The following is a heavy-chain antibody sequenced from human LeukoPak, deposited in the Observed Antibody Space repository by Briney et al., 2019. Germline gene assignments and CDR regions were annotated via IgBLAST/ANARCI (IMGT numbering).Heavy chain of an antibody. CDR3: ARNSASDYYFDY. CDR2: ISYDATKK. V-gene: IGHV3-30*19. J-gene: IGHJ4*02. D-gene: IGHD2-21*02. CDR1: GFTFSSYG. Sequence: GRSLRLSCAASGFTFSSYGMHWVRQTPGKGLEWVAVISYDATKKYYADSVKGRFTISRDNSKNTLYLQMNSLRAEDMAVYYCARNSASDYYFDYWGQGTLVTVSS.